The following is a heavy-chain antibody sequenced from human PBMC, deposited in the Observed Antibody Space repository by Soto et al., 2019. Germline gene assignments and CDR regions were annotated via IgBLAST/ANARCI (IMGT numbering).Heavy chain of an antibody. J-gene: IGHJ6*02. V-gene: IGHV4-39*01. CDR3: ARLGRDIVVVVAATDYYYYGMDV. Sequence: SETLSLTCTVSGGSISSSSYYWGWIRQPPGKGLEWLGSIYYSGSTYYNPSLKSRVTISVATSKNQFSLKLSSVPAADTAVYYCARLGRDIVVVVAATDYYYYGMDVWGQGTTVTVSS. CDR2: IYYSGST. CDR1: GGSISSSSYY. D-gene: IGHD2-15*01.